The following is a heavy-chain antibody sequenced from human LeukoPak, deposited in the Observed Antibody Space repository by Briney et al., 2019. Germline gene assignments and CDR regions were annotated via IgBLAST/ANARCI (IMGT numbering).Heavy chain of an antibody. Sequence: SETLSLTCTVSGGSISSYYWSWIRQPAGKGLEWIGRIYTSGSTNYNPSLKSRVTMSVGTSKNQFSLKLSSVTAADTAVYYCARAYSAVVVPAAMGGFDPWGQGTLVTVSS. CDR3: ARAYSAVVVPAAMGGFDP. CDR1: GGSISSYY. CDR2: IYTSGST. D-gene: IGHD2-2*01. V-gene: IGHV4-4*07. J-gene: IGHJ5*02.